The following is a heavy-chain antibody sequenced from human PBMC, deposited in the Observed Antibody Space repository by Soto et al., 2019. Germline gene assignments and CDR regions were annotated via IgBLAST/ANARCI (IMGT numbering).Heavy chain of an antibody. D-gene: IGHD1-1*01. V-gene: IGHV4-4*02. CDR3: ARDPYFQLGHYGMDV. CDR2: IYHSGST. CDR1: GGSISSSNW. Sequence: QVQLQESGPGLVKPSGTLSLTCAVSGGSISSSNWWNWVRQPPGKGLEWIGEIYHSGSTNYNPSLKSRVTISVDKSKNQFSLKLSSVTAADTAVYYCARDPYFQLGHYGMDVWGQGTTVTVSS. J-gene: IGHJ6*02.